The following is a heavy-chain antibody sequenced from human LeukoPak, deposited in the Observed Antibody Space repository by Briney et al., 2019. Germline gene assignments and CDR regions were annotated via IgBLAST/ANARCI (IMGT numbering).Heavy chain of an antibody. J-gene: IGHJ6*03. CDR1: GYTFTSYD. V-gene: IGHV1-8*01. Sequence: ASVKVSCKASGYTFTSYDINWERQATGQGLEWMGWMNPNSGNTGYAQKFQGRVTMTRSTSISTAYMELSSLRSEDTAVYYCARLGYSYGILGYYYYMDVWGKGTTVTISS. CDR2: MNPNSGNT. D-gene: IGHD5-18*01. CDR3: ARLGYSYGILGYYYYMDV.